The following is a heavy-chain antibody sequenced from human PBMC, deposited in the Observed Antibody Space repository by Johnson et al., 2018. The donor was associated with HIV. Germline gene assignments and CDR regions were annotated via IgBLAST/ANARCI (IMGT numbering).Heavy chain of an antibody. CDR3: ARDHLRRSHAFDI. CDR1: GFTLSNYG. Sequence: QVQLVESGGGVVQPGRSLRLSCAASGFTLSNYGIHWVRQAPGQGLEWVALISYDGSNTYYADSVRGRFTLSRDNSKNPVYLQMNSLRAEDTAVYYCARDHLRRSHAFDIWGQGTMVTVSS. D-gene: IGHD2-15*01. V-gene: IGHV3-30*03. J-gene: IGHJ3*02. CDR2: ISYDGSNT.